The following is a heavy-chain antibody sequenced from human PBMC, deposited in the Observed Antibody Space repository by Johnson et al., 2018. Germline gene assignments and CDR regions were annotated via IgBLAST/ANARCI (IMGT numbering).Heavy chain of an antibody. Sequence: EVQLLESGGGLVKPGGSLRLSCAASGFTFSSYSMNWVRQAPGKGLEWVSSISSSSSYIYYADSVKGRFTISRDNAKNSLYLQMNSLRAEDTAVYYCARVIHEVAATNYYYGMDVWGQGTTVTVSS. CDR1: GFTFSSYS. J-gene: IGHJ6*02. CDR3: ARVIHEVAATNYYYGMDV. CDR2: ISSSSSYI. V-gene: IGHV3-21*01. D-gene: IGHD2-15*01.